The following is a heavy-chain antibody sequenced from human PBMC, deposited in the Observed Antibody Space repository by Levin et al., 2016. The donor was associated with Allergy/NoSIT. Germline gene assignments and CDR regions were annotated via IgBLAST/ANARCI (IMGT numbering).Heavy chain of an antibody. D-gene: IGHD6-19*01. V-gene: IGHV3-64D*09. CDR2: ISSNGGST. Sequence: WIRQPPGKGLEYVSAISSNGGSTYYADSVKGRFTISRDNSKNTLYLQMSSLRAEDTAVYYCVKSRGSVAVAGTRWFDPWGQGTLVTVSS. J-gene: IGHJ5*02. CDR3: VKSRGSVAVAGTRWFDP.